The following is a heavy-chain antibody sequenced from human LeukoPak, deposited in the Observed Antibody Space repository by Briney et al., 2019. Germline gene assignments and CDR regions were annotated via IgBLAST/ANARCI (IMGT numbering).Heavy chain of an antibody. CDR2: MYYSGST. V-gene: IGHV4-39*01. D-gene: IGHD1-26*01. CDR3: ARLGYSGSYYERAFDI. Sequence: SETLSLTCTVSGGSISSSGYYWGWIRQPPGKGLEWIGSMYYSGSTYYNPSLMSRVTIFADTPKNQFSLKLSPVTAADTAVYYCARLGYSGSYYERAFDIWGQGTMVTVSS. J-gene: IGHJ3*02. CDR1: GGSISSSGYY.